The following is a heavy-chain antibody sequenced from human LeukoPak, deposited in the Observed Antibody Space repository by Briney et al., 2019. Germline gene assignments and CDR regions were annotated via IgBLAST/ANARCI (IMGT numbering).Heavy chain of an antibody. CDR3: ARPTGYSSGWYDY. Sequence: ASVKVSCKASGYTFTGYYMHWVRQAPGQGLEWMGWINPNSGGTNYAQKFQGRVTMTRDTSISTAYMELSTLRSDDTAVYYCARPTGYSSGWYDYWGQGTLVTVSS. J-gene: IGHJ4*02. CDR1: GYTFTGYY. D-gene: IGHD6-19*01. V-gene: IGHV1-2*02. CDR2: INPNSGGT.